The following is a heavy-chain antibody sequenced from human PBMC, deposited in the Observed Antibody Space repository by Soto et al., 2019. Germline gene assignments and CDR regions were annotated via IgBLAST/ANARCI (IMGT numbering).Heavy chain of an antibody. CDR3: ARRGGTVAGARGAFDI. V-gene: IGHV1-3*01. CDR1: GYTFTSYA. J-gene: IGHJ3*02. Sequence: QVQLVQSGAAVKKPGASVKVSCKASGYTFTSYAMHWVRQAPGQRLEWMGWINAGNGNTKYSQKFQGRVTITRDTSASTAYMELSSLRSEDTAVYYCARRGGTVAGARGAFDIWGQGTMVTVSS. D-gene: IGHD6-19*01. CDR2: INAGNGNT.